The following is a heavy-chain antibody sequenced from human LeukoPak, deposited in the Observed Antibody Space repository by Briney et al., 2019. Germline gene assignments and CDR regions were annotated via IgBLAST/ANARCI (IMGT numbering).Heavy chain of an antibody. V-gene: IGHV5-51*01. Sequence: GEPLKISCKGSGYSFTSYWFGWVRQMPAKGLEWMGGSYPGDCDTRYGPSFQGQVTISADKSISTAYLQCSSLKASDTAMYYCATLQDALDIWRQGKMATLSS. CDR3: ATLQDALDI. J-gene: IGHJ3*02. CDR1: GYSFTSYW. CDR2: SYPGDCDT. D-gene: IGHD1-1*01.